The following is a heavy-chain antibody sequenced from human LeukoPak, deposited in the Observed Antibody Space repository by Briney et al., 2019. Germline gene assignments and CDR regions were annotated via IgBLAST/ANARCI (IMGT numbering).Heavy chain of an antibody. Sequence: GGSLRLSCAASGFTVNRTYMSWVRQAPGKGPVWVSSTNSDGSSTNYADSVKGRFTISRDNAKNTLYLQMNSLRVEDTAVYYCARGSKYSSSWYVDYWGQGTLVTVSS. V-gene: IGHV3-74*01. J-gene: IGHJ4*02. CDR2: TNSDGSST. CDR1: GFTVNRTY. CDR3: ARGSKYSSSWYVDY. D-gene: IGHD6-13*01.